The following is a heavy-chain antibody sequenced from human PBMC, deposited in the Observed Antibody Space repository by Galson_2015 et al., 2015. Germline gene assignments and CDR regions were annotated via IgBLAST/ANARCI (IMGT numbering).Heavy chain of an antibody. CDR3: AKMGNYYDSGGYYVGY. Sequence: SLRLSCAASGFTFSSYGMHWVRQAPGKGLEWVAVISYDGSNKYYADSVKGRFTISRDNSKNTLYLQMNSLRAEDTAVYYCAKMGNYYDSGGYYVGYWGQGTLGTVSS. CDR1: GFTFSSYG. CDR2: ISYDGSNK. J-gene: IGHJ4*02. D-gene: IGHD3-22*01. V-gene: IGHV3-30*18.